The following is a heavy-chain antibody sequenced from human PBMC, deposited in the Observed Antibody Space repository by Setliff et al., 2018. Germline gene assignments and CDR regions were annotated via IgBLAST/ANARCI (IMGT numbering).Heavy chain of an antibody. CDR3: ARVDFTMLQGVLGH. CDR2: INHSGST. D-gene: IGHD3-10*01. Sequence: SETLSLTCTVYGGSFSNYYWSWIRQPPGKGLEWIGEINHSGSTNYNSSLTSRVTISVDTSKNQFSLNLKAVTAADTAVYYCARVDFTMLQGVLGHWGQGTLVTVSS. V-gene: IGHV4-34*01. CDR1: GGSFSNYY. J-gene: IGHJ1*01.